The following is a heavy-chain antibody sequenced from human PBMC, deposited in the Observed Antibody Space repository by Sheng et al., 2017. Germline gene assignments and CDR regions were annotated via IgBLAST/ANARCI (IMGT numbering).Heavy chain of an antibody. D-gene: IGHD5-12*01. V-gene: IGHV1-2*02. CDR2: INPNSGGT. CDR1: GYSFTAYY. J-gene: IGHJ4*02. CDR3: AKDRSAYDWGY. Sequence: QVQLVQSGAEVKKPGASVKVSCKASGYSFTAYYLHWVRQAPGQGLEWMGWINPNSGGTKYAQNFQGRVTMTRDTSITTAYMDLSRLTSDDTAVYYCAKDRSAYDWGYWGQGTLVTVSS.